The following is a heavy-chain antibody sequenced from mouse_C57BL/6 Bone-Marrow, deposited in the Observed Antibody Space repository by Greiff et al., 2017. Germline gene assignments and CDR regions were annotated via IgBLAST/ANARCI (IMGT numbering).Heavy chain of an antibody. CDR2: ISSGSRTI. D-gene: IGHD1-1*01. CDR1: GFTFSDYG. Sequence: VQLKESGGGLVKPGGSLKLSCAASGFTFSDYGMHWVRPAPEKGLEWVAYISSGSRTIYYADTVKGRFTISRDNAKNTLFLQMTSLRSEDTAMYYCARRYYGSREYYYDYWCQGPTLTVSS. J-gene: IGHJ2*01. V-gene: IGHV5-17*01. CDR3: ARRYYGSREYYYDY.